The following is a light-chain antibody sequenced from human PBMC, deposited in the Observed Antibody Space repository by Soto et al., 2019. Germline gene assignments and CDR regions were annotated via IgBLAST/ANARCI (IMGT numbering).Light chain of an antibody. CDR2: GNS. J-gene: IGLJ1*01. V-gene: IGLV1-40*01. CDR3: QSYARSLSAFYV. Sequence: QSVLTQPPSVSGAPGQRVTISCTGSSANIGAGYDVHWYQQLPGTAPKLLIYGNSNRPSGVPDRFSGSKSGTSACLAITGLQAEDEADYYCQSYARSLSAFYVFVTGTKVAVL. CDR1: SANIGAGYD.